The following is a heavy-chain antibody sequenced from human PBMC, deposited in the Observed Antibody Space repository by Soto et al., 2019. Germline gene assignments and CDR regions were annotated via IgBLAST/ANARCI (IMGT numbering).Heavy chain of an antibody. J-gene: IGHJ4*02. CDR3: ARAGQYYDASGYAN. V-gene: IGHV1-18*01. CDR1: GYSFATSG. CDR2: ISAYNGNT. Sequence: VKLVQSGTEVKKPGASIKVSCKASGYSFATSGMSWVRQAPGQGLEWMGWISAYNGNTNYDQNLQDRVTMTTDTSTNTAYLEVRNLRSDDTAVYYCARAGQYYDASGYANWGQGTLVTVSS. D-gene: IGHD3-22*01.